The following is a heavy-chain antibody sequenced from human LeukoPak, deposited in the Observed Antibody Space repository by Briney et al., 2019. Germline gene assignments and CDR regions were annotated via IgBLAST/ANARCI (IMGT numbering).Heavy chain of an antibody. V-gene: IGHV3-21*01. J-gene: IGHJ4*02. CDR2: ISSSSSYI. CDR3: ASHLYYYDSSGYGVPDY. CDR1: GFTFSSYS. D-gene: IGHD3-22*01. Sequence: GGSLRLSCAASGFTFSSYSMNWVRQAPGKGLEWVSSISSSSSYIYYADSVKGRFTISRDNAKNSLYLQMNSLRAEDTAVYYCASHLYYYDSSGYGVPDYWGQGTLVTVSS.